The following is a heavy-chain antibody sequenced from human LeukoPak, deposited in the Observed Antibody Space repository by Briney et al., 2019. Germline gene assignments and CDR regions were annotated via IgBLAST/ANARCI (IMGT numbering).Heavy chain of an antibody. CDR3: ARVPPSAHQLLSSDY. CDR2: ISANNGET. D-gene: IGHD2-2*01. V-gene: IGHV1-18*04. CDR1: GYTFTNYG. Sequence: VASLMVSCKASGYTFTNYGITWVRQAPGQGLEWMAWISANNGETRYAQNLHDRVTMTTDTFTSTAYMELRSLRSDDTAVYYCARVPPSAHQLLSSDYWGQGTQVTVSS. J-gene: IGHJ4*02.